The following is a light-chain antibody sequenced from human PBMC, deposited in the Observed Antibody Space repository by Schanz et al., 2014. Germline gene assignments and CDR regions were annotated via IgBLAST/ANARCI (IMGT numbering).Light chain of an antibody. J-gene: IGKJ2*01. Sequence: EIVLTQSPATLSVSPGQSATLSCRASQSVNGRFLAWYQQKPGQAPRLLIYDASNRATGIPARFSGSGSGTDFTLTISSLQSGDFAVYYCQQYNKWPDTFGQGTRVEMK. CDR3: QQYNKWPDT. V-gene: IGKV3D-15*01. CDR2: DAS. CDR1: QSVNGRF.